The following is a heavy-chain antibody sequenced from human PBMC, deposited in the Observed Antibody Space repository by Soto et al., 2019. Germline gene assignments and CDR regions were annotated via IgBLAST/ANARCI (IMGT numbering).Heavy chain of an antibody. D-gene: IGHD6-19*01. V-gene: IGHV3-23*01. J-gene: IGHJ5*02. CDR3: AKDRSSGWYENWFDP. CDR1: GFTFSSYA. CDR2: ISGSGGST. Sequence: GGSLRLSCAASGFTFSSYAMSWVRQAPGKGLEWVSAISGSGGSTYYADSVKGRFTISRDNSKNTLYLQMNSLRAEDTAVYYCAKDRSSGWYENWFDPWGQGTLVTVSS.